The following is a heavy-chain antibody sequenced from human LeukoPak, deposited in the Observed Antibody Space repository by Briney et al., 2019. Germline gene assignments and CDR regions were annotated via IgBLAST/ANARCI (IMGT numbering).Heavy chain of an antibody. V-gene: IGHV3-66*01. CDR3: ATRRFGEF. Sequence: PGGSLRLSCAASGFTFSTYGMHWVRQAPGKGLEWVSILYHGGSTYYADSVKGRFSISRDTSKNTLYLQMNSLRVEDTAVYYCATRRFGEFWGQGTLVTVSS. J-gene: IGHJ4*02. CDR1: GFTFSTYG. D-gene: IGHD3-10*01. CDR2: LYHGGST.